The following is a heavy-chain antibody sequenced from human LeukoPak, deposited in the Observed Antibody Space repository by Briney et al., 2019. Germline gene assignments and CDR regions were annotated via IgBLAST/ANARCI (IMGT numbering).Heavy chain of an antibody. Sequence: GGSLRLSCAASGFTFSSYAMSWVRQAPGKGLEWVSAISGSGGSTYYADSVKGRFTISRDNSKNTLYLQMNSLRAEDTALYYCARKLWHRNDCWGQGTLVTVPS. CDR3: ARKLWHRNDC. CDR2: ISGSGGST. D-gene: IGHD3-16*01. CDR1: GFTFSSYA. V-gene: IGHV3-23*01. J-gene: IGHJ4*02.